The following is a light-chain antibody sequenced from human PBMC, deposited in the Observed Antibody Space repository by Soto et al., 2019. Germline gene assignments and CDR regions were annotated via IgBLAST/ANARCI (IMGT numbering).Light chain of an antibody. CDR1: QSISSW. Sequence: DFQMTQSPSTLSASVGDRVTITCRASQSISSWLAWYQQKPGKAPKLLIYDASSLESGVPSRFSGSGSGTEFTLTISSLQPDDVATYYCQQYNSYSPLTFGQGTKVEIK. CDR3: QQYNSYSPLT. CDR2: DAS. J-gene: IGKJ1*01. V-gene: IGKV1-5*01.